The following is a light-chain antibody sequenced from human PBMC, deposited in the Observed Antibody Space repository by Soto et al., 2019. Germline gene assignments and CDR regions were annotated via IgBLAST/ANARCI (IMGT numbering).Light chain of an antibody. CDR2: AAA. CDR1: QDIGTY. V-gene: IGKV1-9*01. CDR3: QKLNGDPPFT. Sequence: IQLTQSPSSLSASVGDRVTITCRASQDIGTYLGWYQQMPGKAPKLRISAAATFQPAVPSRFSGSGSGTHFTLTISSLQPEDFATYYCQKLNGDPPFTFGPGTTVEIK. J-gene: IGKJ3*01.